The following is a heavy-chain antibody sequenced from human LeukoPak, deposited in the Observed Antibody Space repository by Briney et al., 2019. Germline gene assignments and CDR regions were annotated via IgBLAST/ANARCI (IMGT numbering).Heavy chain of an antibody. J-gene: IGHJ4*02. CDR2: FDPEDGET. Sequence: ASVKVSCKVSGYTLTELSMHWVRQAPGKGLEWMGGFDPEDGETIYAQELQGRVTMTEETSTDTAYMELSSLRSEDTAVYYCATSYYDRTFDYWGQGTLVSVSS. CDR1: GYTLTELS. D-gene: IGHD3-22*01. CDR3: ATSYYDRTFDY. V-gene: IGHV1-24*01.